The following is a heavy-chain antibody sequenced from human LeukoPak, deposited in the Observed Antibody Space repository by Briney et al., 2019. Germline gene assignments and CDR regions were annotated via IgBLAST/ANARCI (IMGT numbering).Heavy chain of an antibody. CDR3: ARALSGTRNAFDI. D-gene: IGHD1-1*01. Sequence: PGGSLRLSCAASGFIFSSYWMHWVRQAPGEGLVWVSRIHSDGIGTNYADSVKGRFTISRDIAKNTLYLQMNSLRAEDTAVYFCARALSGTRNAFDIWGHGTMVTVSS. CDR1: GFIFSSYW. CDR2: IHSDGIGT. V-gene: IGHV3-74*01. J-gene: IGHJ3*02.